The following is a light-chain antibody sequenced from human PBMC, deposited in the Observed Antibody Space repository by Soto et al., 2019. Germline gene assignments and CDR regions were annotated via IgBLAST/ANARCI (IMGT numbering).Light chain of an antibody. CDR1: QTINKY. V-gene: IGKV1-39*01. CDR2: AAS. CDR3: PQSYGSHGV. J-gene: IGKJ1*01. Sequence: DIHLTQSPSSLSASVGDSVTITCRSSQTINKYLNWYQHRPGKAPKLLIYAASSLQTGVPTRFRGAGAGTFFPLTISNLQLEDVASYYCPQSYGSHGVFGRGTKME.